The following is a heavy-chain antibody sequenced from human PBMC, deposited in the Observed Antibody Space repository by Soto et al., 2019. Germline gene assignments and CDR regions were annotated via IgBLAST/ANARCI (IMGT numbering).Heavy chain of an antibody. V-gene: IGHV4-4*02. CDR2: IDHSGST. Sequence: QVQLQESGPGLVKPSGTLFLTCAVSGGSISSSNWWSWVLEPPGKGLEWIGEIDHSGSTNYDQSLKSRVTISVDKSKNQFSLKLSSVTAADTAVYYCAMYDILTGYYQDYWGQETLVTVSS. D-gene: IGHD3-9*01. CDR1: GGSISSSNW. J-gene: IGHJ4*02. CDR3: AMYDILTGYYQDY.